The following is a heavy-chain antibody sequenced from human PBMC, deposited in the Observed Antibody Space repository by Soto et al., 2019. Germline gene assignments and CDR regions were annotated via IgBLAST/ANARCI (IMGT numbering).Heavy chain of an antibody. V-gene: IGHV3-11*01. CDR1: GFTFSDYY. Sequence: GGSLRLSCAASGFTFSDYYMSWIRQAPGKGLEWVSYISSSGSTIYYADSVKGRFTISRDNAKNSLYLQMNSLRAEDTAVYYCARDRDRRYCSSTSCYGPAYYYYYMDVWGKGTTVTVSS. J-gene: IGHJ6*03. CDR2: ISSSGSTI. D-gene: IGHD2-2*01. CDR3: ARDRDRRYCSSTSCYGPAYYYYYMDV.